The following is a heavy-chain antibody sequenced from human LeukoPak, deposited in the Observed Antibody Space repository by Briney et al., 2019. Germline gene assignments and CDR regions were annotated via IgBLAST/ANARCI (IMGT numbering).Heavy chain of an antibody. D-gene: IGHD2-21*02. Sequence: ASVKVSCKASGYTFTSYDINWVRQATGQGLEWMGWMSPNSDNRGYEQKFQGRVTMTMDTSISTAYMELSSLRSEDTAVYYCAAIMVVTAGVAFNIWGQGTMVTASS. V-gene: IGHV1-8*01. CDR2: MSPNSDNR. CDR1: GYTFTSYD. J-gene: IGHJ3*02. CDR3: AAIMVVTAGVAFNI.